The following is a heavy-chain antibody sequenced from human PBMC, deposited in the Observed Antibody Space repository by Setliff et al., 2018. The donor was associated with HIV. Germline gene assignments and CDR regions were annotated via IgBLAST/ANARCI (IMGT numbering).Heavy chain of an antibody. J-gene: IGHJ3*02. CDR1: GYSISRAYH. Sequence: KPSETLSLTCAVSGYSISRAYHWGWIRQPPGKGLEWIGSIFHTGTTSYNASLKSRLTLSLDTSKNQLSLRLSSVAVADTAVYYCARRTIWGDAFDIWGRGTMVTVSS. CDR3: ARRTIWGDAFDI. V-gene: IGHV4-38-2*01. CDR2: IFHTGTT. D-gene: IGHD3-16*01.